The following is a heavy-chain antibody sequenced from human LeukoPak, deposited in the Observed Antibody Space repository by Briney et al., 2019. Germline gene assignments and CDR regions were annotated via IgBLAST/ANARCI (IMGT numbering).Heavy chain of an antibody. CDR3: ARGRRFLDWSDAFDI. J-gene: IGHJ3*02. Sequence: GGSLRLSCAASGFTFSNYWMNWVRQAPGIGLEGVANIKQDGSEKYYVDSVKGRFTISRDNAQNSLYLQMNSLRVEDTAVYYCARGRRFLDWSDAFDIWGQGTMVTVSS. D-gene: IGHD3/OR15-3a*01. CDR1: GFTFSNYW. V-gene: IGHV3-7*01. CDR2: IKQDGSEK.